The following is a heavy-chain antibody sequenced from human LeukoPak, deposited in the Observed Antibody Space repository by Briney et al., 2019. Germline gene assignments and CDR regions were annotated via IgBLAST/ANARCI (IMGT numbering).Heavy chain of an antibody. CDR2: IYYSGST. J-gene: IGHJ4*02. CDR3: ASYDIVGRTFDY. CDR1: GGSISSSSFY. V-gene: IGHV4-39*01. D-gene: IGHD3-9*01. Sequence: SETLSLTCTVSGGSISSSSFYWGWIRQPPGKGPEWIGSIYYSGSTYYNPSLKSRVTISEDTSKNQFSLKLSSVTAADTAVYYCASYDIVGRTFDYWGQGTLVTVSS.